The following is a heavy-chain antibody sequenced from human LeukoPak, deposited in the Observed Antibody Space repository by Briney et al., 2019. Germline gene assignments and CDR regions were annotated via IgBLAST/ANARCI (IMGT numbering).Heavy chain of an antibody. D-gene: IGHD6-19*01. J-gene: IGHJ4*02. CDR3: ARAGDRLAVAGILNY. V-gene: IGHV3-74*01. CDR2: INSDGSST. Sequence: PGGSLRLSCAASGFTFSSYWTHWVRQAPGKGLVWVSRINSDGSSTSYADSVKGRFTISRDNAKNTLYLQMNSLRAEDTAVYYCARAGDRLAVAGILNYWGQGTLVTVSS. CDR1: GFTFSSYW.